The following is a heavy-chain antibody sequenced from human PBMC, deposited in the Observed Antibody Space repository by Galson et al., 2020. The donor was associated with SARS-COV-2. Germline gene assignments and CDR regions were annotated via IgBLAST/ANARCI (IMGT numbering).Heavy chain of an antibody. D-gene: IGHD3-9*01. Sequence: GESLKISCAASGFTFSSYGMHWVRQAPGKGLEWVAVISYDGSNKYYADSVKGRFTISRDNSKNTLYLQMNSLRAEDTAVYYCASFYDILTGYYNVGGFDYWGQGTLVTVSS. V-gene: IGHV3-30*03. CDR2: ISYDGSNK. CDR1: GFTFSSYG. CDR3: ASFYDILTGYYNVGGFDY. J-gene: IGHJ4*02.